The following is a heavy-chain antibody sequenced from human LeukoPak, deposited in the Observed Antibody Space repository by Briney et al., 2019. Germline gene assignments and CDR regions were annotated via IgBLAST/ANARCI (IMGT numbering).Heavy chain of an antibody. CDR1: GYSFTSYW. V-gene: IGHV5-51*01. Sequence: GESLKISCKGSGYSFTSYWIGWVRQVPGKGLEWVGIIYPGDSDTRYSPSFQGQVTISADKFISTAYLQWSSLRASDTAMYYCARHLRSSYDSSGYMPPGFDYWGQGTLVTVSS. D-gene: IGHD3-22*01. CDR2: IYPGDSDT. J-gene: IGHJ4*02. CDR3: ARHLRSSYDSSGYMPPGFDY.